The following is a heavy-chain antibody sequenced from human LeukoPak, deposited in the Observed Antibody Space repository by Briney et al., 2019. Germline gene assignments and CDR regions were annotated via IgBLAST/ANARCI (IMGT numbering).Heavy chain of an antibody. V-gene: IGHV3-11*04. CDR3: AGDPKYYYDSSGYYYSAKYFQH. CDR2: ISSSGSTI. D-gene: IGHD3-22*01. J-gene: IGHJ1*01. CDR1: GFTFSDYY. Sequence: KPGGSLRLSCAASGFTFSDYYMSWIRQAPGKGLEWVSYISSSGSTIYYADSVKGRFTISRDNAKNSLYLQMNSLRAEDTAVYYCAGDPKYYYDSSGYYYSAKYFQHWGQGTLVTVSS.